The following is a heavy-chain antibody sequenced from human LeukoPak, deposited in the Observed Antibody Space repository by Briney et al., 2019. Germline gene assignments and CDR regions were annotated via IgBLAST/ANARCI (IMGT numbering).Heavy chain of an antibody. V-gene: IGHV3-74*01. CDR3: ARDGDSTVDFDY. CDR1: GFIFSNYW. D-gene: IGHD4-23*01. J-gene: IGHJ4*02. CDR2: SSSDGSST. Sequence: GGSLRLSCVASGFIFSNYWMHWVRQAPGKGLVWVSRSSSDGSSTVYADSVEGRFTISRDNAKNTLYLQINSLRAEDTALYYCARDGDSTVDFDYWGQGTLVSVSS.